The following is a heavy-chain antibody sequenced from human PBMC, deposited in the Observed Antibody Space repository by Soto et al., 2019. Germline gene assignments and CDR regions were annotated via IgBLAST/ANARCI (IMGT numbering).Heavy chain of an antibody. CDR2: ISAYNGNT. J-gene: IGHJ4*02. CDR3: ARDGVRYSGYDRFDY. CDR1: GYTFTSYG. Sequence: VASVKVSCKSSGYTFTSYGISWVRQAPGQGLEWMGWISAYNGNTNYAQKLQGRVTMTTDTSTSTAYMELRSLRSDDTAVYYCARDGVRYSGYDRFDYWGQGTLVTVSS. D-gene: IGHD5-12*01. V-gene: IGHV1-18*01.